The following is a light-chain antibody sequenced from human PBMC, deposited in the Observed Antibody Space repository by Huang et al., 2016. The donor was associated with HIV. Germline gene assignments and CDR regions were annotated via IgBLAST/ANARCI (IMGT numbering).Light chain of an antibody. V-gene: IGKV1-39*01. Sequence: DIQMTQSPSSLSASVGDRVTITCRASQNIANYLNWYQQKPGKAPKVLIYATSTLKRGVPSRFSGSGSGTDFTLTITSLQPDDFATYYCQQSYTTPQMYTFGQG. CDR1: QNIANY. J-gene: IGKJ2*01. CDR2: ATS. CDR3: QQSYTTPQMYT.